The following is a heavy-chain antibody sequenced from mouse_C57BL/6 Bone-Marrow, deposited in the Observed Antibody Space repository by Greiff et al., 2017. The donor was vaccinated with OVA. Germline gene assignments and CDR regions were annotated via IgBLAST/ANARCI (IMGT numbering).Heavy chain of an antibody. CDR3: ARTNWDGYYFDY. Sequence: DVMLVESGGGLVQPGGSLKLSCAASGFTFSDYGMAWVRQAPRKGPEWVAFISNLAYSIYSADTVTGRFTISRENAKNTLYLEMSSLRSEDTAMYYCARTNWDGYYFDYWGQGTTLTVSS. J-gene: IGHJ2*01. CDR1: GFTFSDYG. CDR2: ISNLAYSI. D-gene: IGHD4-1*01. V-gene: IGHV5-15*01.